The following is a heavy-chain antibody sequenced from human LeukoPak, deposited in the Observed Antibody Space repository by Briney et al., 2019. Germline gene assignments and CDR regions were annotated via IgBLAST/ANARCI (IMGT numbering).Heavy chain of an antibody. CDR1: GGSISSYY. J-gene: IGHJ6*02. D-gene: IGHD2-15*01. CDR2: IYYSGST. CDR3: ARITYCSGGSCFYGMDV. Sequence: SETLSLTCTVSGGSISSYYWSWIRQPPGKGLEWIGYIYYSGSTNYNPSLKSRVTISVDASKNQFSLKLSSVTAADTAVYYCARITYCSGGSCFYGMDVWGQGTTVTVSS. V-gene: IGHV4-59*01.